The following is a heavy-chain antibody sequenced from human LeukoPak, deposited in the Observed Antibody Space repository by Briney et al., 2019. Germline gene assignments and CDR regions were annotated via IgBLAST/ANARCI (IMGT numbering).Heavy chain of an antibody. CDR2: IYHSGST. CDR3: ANGHWRRSWHGGGGLGY. J-gene: IGHJ4*02. CDR1: GGSISSSNW. Sequence: SGTLSLTCAVSGGSISSSNWWSWVRQPPGKGLEWIGEIYHSGSTNYNPSPKGRVTISVDKSKNQFSMKLSSVTAAATAVYYCANGHWRRSWHGGGGLGYWGQGTLVTVSS. D-gene: IGHD3-16*01. V-gene: IGHV4-4*02.